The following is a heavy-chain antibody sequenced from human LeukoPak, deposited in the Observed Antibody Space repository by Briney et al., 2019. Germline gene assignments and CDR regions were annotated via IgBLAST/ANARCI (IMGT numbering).Heavy chain of an antibody. J-gene: IGHJ6*03. CDR3: ARGTSGDYYYYYMDV. D-gene: IGHD2-2*01. CDR1: GGSISSGGYY. V-gene: IGHV4-31*03. CDR2: IYYSGST. Sequence: KTSETLSLTCTVSGGSISSGGYYWSWIRQHPGKGLEWIGYIYYSGSTYYNPSLKSRATISVDTSKNQFSLKLSSVTAADTAVYYCARGTSGDYYYYYMDVWGKGTTVTVSS.